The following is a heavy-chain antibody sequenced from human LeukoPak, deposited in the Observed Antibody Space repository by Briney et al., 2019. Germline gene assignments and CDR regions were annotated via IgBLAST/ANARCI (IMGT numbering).Heavy chain of an antibody. CDR3: ARSQRDQLDSAWWFDP. D-gene: IGHD1-1*01. V-gene: IGHV3-7*01. J-gene: IGHJ5*02. CDR2: IRQGGYEK. Sequence: GGSLRLSCAASGFTFSNYWMSWDRQAPGKGLEWVANIRQGGYEKHYLDSVRGRFTISRDNARNSLYLQMSSLRDEDTAVYYCARSQRDQLDSAWWFDPWGQGTLVTVSS. CDR1: GFTFSNYW.